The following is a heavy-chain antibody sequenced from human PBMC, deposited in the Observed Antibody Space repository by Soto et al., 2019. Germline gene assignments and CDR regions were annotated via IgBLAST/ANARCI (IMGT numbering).Heavy chain of an antibody. D-gene: IGHD3-16*01. J-gene: IGHJ4*02. Sequence: GGSLRLSCAASGFTFSSYAMHWVRQAPGKGLEWVAVISYDGSNKYYADSVKGRFTISRDNSKNTLYLQMNSLRAEDTAVYYCASGLRDTDFDYWGQGTLVTVSS. CDR2: ISYDGSNK. CDR3: ASGLRDTDFDY. V-gene: IGHV3-30-3*01. CDR1: GFTFSSYA.